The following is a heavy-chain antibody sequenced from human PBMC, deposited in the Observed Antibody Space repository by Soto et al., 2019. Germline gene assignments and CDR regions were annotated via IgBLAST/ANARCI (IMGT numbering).Heavy chain of an antibody. CDR3: ARAGGGVIEEDNWFDP. V-gene: IGHV1-46*01. D-gene: IGHD3-10*01. J-gene: IGHJ5*02. CDR1: GYTFTSYY. Sequence: ASVKVSCKASGYTFTSYYMHWVRQAPGQGLEWMGIINPSGGSTSYAQKFQGRVTMTRDTSTSTVYMELSSLRPEDTAVYYCARAGGGVIEEDNWFDPWGQGTLVTVSS. CDR2: INPSGGST.